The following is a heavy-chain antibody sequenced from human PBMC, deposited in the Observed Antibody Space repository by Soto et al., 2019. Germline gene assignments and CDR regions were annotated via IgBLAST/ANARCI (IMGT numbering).Heavy chain of an antibody. D-gene: IGHD3-10*01. CDR3: TSQYYYGSGSYYSFDY. V-gene: IGHV3-49*04. CDR2: IRSKAYGGTT. J-gene: IGHJ4*02. Sequence: GESLKISCTASGFTFGDYAMSWVRQAPGKGLEWVGFIRSKAYGGTTEYAASVKGRFTISRDDSKSIAYLQMNSLKTEDTAVYYCTSQYYYGSGSYYSFDYWGQGTLVTVSS. CDR1: GFTFGDYA.